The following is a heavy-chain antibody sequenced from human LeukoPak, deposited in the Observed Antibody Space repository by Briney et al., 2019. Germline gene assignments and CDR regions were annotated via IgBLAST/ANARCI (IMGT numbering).Heavy chain of an antibody. V-gene: IGHV3-73*01. D-gene: IGHD6-19*01. J-gene: IGHJ4*02. CDR2: IRSKANSYVT. CDR1: GFTFSGSA. CDR3: AKAFPPRAPISSGWYFDY. Sequence: GGSLRLSCAASGFTFSGSAMHWVRQASGKGLEWIGRIRSKANSYVTAYAASVTGRFTISRDNSKNTLYLQMNSLRAEDTAVYYCAKAFPPRAPISSGWYFDYWGQGTLVTVSS.